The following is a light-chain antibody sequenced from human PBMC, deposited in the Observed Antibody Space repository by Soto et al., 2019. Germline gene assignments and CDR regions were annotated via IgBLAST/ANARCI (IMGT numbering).Light chain of an antibody. Sequence: QSVLTQPASVSGSPGQSITISCTGTSSDVGSYKLVSWYQQHPGKAPKLIIYEVSKRPSGVSNRFSGSKSGNTASLTISGLQAEDEADYYCCSYAGSSTLVFGGGTKLTVL. J-gene: IGLJ2*01. V-gene: IGLV2-23*02. CDR1: SSDVGSYKL. CDR2: EVS. CDR3: CSYAGSSTLV.